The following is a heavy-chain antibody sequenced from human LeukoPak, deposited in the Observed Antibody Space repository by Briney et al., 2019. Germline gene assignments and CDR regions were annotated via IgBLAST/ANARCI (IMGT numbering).Heavy chain of an antibody. CDR3: ASRHSKQQPYYYYMDI. CDR2: IYSNGDT. V-gene: IGHV4-61*02. D-gene: IGHD6-13*01. Sequence: RASQTLSLTCTVSGDSISSGSYYWSWIRQPAGKGLDWIGRIYSNGDTKFNPSLKSRVTISLDTSKNQFSLKLSSATAADTAVYYCASRHSKQQPYYYYMDIWGKGTTVTV. J-gene: IGHJ6*03. CDR1: GDSISSGSYY.